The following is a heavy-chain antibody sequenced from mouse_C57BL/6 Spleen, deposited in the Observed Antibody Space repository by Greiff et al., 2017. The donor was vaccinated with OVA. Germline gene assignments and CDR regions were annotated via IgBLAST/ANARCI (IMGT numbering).Heavy chain of an antibody. D-gene: IGHD1-1*01. J-gene: IGHJ3*01. Sequence: DVMLVESGGGLVKPGGSLKLSCAASGFTFSSYAMSWVRQTPEKRLEWVATISDGGSYTYYPDNVKGRFTISRDNAKNNLYLQMSHLKSEDTAMYYCARDTSYYGSSPFAYWGQGTLVTVSA. CDR2: ISDGGSYT. V-gene: IGHV5-4*01. CDR1: GFTFSSYA. CDR3: ARDTSYYGSSPFAY.